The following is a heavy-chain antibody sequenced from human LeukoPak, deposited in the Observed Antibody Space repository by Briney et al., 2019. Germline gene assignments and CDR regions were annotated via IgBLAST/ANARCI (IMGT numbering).Heavy chain of an antibody. J-gene: IGHJ5*02. CDR1: GGSISSGDYY. CDR3: ARPYYYDSRIDP. CDR2: MYYSGST. D-gene: IGHD3-22*01. Sequence: SETLSLTCTVSGGSISSGDYYWSWIRQPPGKALEWIAYMYYSGSTYYNPSLKSRVTMSADTSKNQLSLKLSSVTAADTAVYYCARPYYYDSRIDPWGQGILVTVSS. V-gene: IGHV4-30-4*01.